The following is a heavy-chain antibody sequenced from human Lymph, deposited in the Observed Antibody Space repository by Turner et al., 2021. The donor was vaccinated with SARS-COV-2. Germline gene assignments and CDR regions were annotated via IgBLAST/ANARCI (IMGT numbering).Heavy chain of an antibody. J-gene: IGHJ3*02. CDR3: ARDTAVAGTLGAFDI. V-gene: IGHV1-69*01. CDR1: GGTFSRYG. Sequence: QVQLVQSGAEVNKPGSSVKVSCKASGGTFSRYGISWVRQAPGQGLEWMGGIIPIFGTANYEQKFQGRVTITADESTSTAYMELSSLRSEDTAVYYCARDTAVAGTLGAFDIWGQGTMVTVSS. CDR2: IIPIFGTA. D-gene: IGHD6-19*01.